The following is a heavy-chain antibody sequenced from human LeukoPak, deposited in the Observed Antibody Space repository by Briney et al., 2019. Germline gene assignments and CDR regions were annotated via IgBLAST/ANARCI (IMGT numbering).Heavy chain of an antibody. CDR1: GGSISSGGYY. CDR3: ARASQQLAYGMDV. D-gene: IGHD6-13*01. CDR2: IYYSGST. J-gene: IGHJ6*02. Sequence: PSETLSLTCTVSGGSISSGGYYWSWIRQHPGKGLEWIGYIYYSGSTYYNPSLKSRVTISVDTSKNQFSLSLTSVTAADTGVYYCARASQQLAYGMDVWGQGTTVTVSS. V-gene: IGHV4-31*03.